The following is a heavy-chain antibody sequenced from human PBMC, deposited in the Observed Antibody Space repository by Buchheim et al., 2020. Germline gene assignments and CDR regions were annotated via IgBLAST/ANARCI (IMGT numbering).Heavy chain of an antibody. CDR2: TSYDGSNK. CDR1: GFTFSSHA. Sequence: QVQLVESGGGVVQPGRSLRLSCAASGFTFSSHAMHWVRQAPGKGLEWVAGTSYDGSNKYYADSVKGRFTVSRDNSKNTLFLQINSLRAEDTAVYYCARGSYYYDSRETGAFDIWGQGT. J-gene: IGHJ3*02. V-gene: IGHV3-30-3*01. D-gene: IGHD3-22*01. CDR3: ARGSYYYDSRETGAFDI.